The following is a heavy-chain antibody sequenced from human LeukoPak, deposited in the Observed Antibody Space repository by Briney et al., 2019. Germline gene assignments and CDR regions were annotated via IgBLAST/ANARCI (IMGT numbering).Heavy chain of an antibody. CDR1: GGSFSGYY. J-gene: IGHJ4*02. D-gene: IGHD3-10*01. V-gene: IGHV4-34*01. Sequence: KPSETLSLTCAVYGGSFSGYYWSWIRQPPGKGLEWIGEINHSGSTNYNPSLKSRVTISVDTSKNQFSLKLSSVTAADTAVYYGMVRGVQQDYWGQGTLVTVSS. CDR3: MVRGVQQDY. CDR2: INHSGST.